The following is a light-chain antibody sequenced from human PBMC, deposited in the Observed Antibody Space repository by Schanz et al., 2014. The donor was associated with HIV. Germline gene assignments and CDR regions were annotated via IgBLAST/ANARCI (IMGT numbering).Light chain of an antibody. CDR2: SAS. CDR3: QQYNNWPPWT. CDR1: QSVSNN. V-gene: IGKV3-15*01. J-gene: IGKJ1*01. Sequence: TVMTQSPATLSVSPGERATLSCTASQSVSNNLAWYQQKLGQAPRLLIHSASTRVTGIPARFSGSGSGTEFTLTISGLQSEDFAVYYCQQYNNWPPWTFGQGTKVEIK.